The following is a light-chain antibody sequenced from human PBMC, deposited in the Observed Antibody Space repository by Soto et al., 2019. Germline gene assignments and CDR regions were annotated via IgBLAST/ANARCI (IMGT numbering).Light chain of an antibody. J-gene: IGKJ2*01. Sequence: EIVMTQSPATLSASPGERATLSCRASQSVSSNLAWYQQKPGQAPKLLIYGASTRPTGIPARFSGSGSGTEFILTISSLQSEDFAVYYCQQYKNWPPQYTFGQGTKLEIK. CDR3: QQYKNWPPQYT. CDR1: QSVSSN. CDR2: GAS. V-gene: IGKV3-15*01.